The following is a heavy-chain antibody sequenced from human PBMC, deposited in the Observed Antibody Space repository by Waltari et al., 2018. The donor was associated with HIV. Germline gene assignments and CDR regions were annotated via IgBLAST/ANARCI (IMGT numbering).Heavy chain of an antibody. CDR3: ARGSPYVVIPAALKLRAAKGGNWFDP. D-gene: IGHD2-2*01. J-gene: IGHJ5*02. CDR2: INHRGST. Sequence: QVRLQQWGAGLLKPSETLSLPCAVYGYSFIDSYLAWIRQSPWKWLEWIGEINHRGSTSYNPSLKSRVTISVDTSKNQFSLRLSSVTAADTAMYYCARGSPYVVIPAALKLRAAKGGNWFDPWSQGTLVTVSS. CDR1: GYSFIDSY. V-gene: IGHV4-34*02.